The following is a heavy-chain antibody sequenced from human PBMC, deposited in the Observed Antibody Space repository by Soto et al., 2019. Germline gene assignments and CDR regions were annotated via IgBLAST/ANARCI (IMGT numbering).Heavy chain of an antibody. CDR3: ARDGNYYDSSGYYQGWFDP. CDR2: IYYSGST. CDR1: GGTISSYY. V-gene: IGHV4-59*01. D-gene: IGHD3-22*01. J-gene: IGHJ5*02. Sequence: SETLYLTCTVSGGTISSYYWSWIRKPPGKGLEWIGYIYYSGSTNYNPSLKSRVTISVDTSKNQFSLKLSSVTAADTAVYYCARDGNYYDSSGYYQGWFDPWGQGTLVTVS.